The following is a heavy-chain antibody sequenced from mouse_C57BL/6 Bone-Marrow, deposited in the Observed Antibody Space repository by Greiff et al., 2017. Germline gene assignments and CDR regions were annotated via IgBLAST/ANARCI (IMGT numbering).Heavy chain of an antibody. D-gene: IGHD1-1*01. CDR1: GFTFSDYG. V-gene: IGHV5-17*01. Sequence: EVMLVESGGGLVKPGGSLKLSCAASGFTFSDYGMHWVRQAPEKGLEWVAYISSGSSTIYYADTVKGRFTISRDNAKNTLFLQMTSLRSEDTAMYECARGITGGCSYWGQGTLVAVSA. CDR3: ARGITGGCSY. CDR2: ISSGSSTI. J-gene: IGHJ3*01.